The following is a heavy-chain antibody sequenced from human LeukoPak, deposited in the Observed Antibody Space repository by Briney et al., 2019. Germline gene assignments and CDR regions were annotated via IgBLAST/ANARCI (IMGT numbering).Heavy chain of an antibody. V-gene: IGHV3-7*01. D-gene: IGHD3/OR15-3a*01. CDR2: IKEDGSAK. Sequence: GGSLRLSCAASGLSFRSYWMTWVRQAPGKGLEWVANIKEDGSAKSYVDSVKGRFTISRDNAKNSLYLQMNSLRVEDTAVYYCARDYDDFSGHNLDAYDIWGQGTAVIVSS. CDR3: ARDYDDFSGHNLDAYDI. CDR1: GLSFRSYW. J-gene: IGHJ3*02.